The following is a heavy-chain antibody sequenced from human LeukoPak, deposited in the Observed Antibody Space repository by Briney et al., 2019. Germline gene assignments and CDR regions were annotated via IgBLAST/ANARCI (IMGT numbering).Heavy chain of an antibody. D-gene: IGHD3-3*01. J-gene: IGHJ3*02. Sequence: SETLSLTCVVYGGSFSGYYCSWIRQPPGKGLEWIGEINHSGSTNYNPSLKSRVTITVDTSKNQFSLKLSSVTAADTAVYYCAREREWQNAFDIWGQGTMVTVSS. V-gene: IGHV4-34*01. CDR3: AREREWQNAFDI. CDR1: GGSFSGYY. CDR2: INHSGST.